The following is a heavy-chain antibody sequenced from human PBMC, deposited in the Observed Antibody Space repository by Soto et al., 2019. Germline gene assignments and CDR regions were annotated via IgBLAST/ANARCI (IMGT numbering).Heavy chain of an antibody. CDR3: AKSRYSDSSGDFCDY. CDR2: IGGSGRTT. CDR1: AFTFNNYA. D-gene: IGHD3-22*01. Sequence: PGGSLRLSCAASAFTFNNYATSWVRQAPGKGLEWVSGIGGSGRTTYYADSVKGRFTISRDNSNNTLFLQMNSLRAEDTAVYYCAKSRYSDSSGDFCDYWGQGTLVTVSS. J-gene: IGHJ4*02. V-gene: IGHV3-23*01.